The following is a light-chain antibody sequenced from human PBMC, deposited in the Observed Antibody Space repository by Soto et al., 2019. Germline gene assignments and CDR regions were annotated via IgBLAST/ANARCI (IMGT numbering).Light chain of an antibody. CDR2: DAS. CDR1: PSLNNY. CDR3: QQYYRASIT. Sequence: DIQMTQSPSTLSASVGDRVTITCRASPSLNNYLAGYQQKPGKAPQLLIYDASTLERGVPSRFSGTGSGTEFTLTINSMHPDDFATYYCQQYYRASITVGQGTRLEI. J-gene: IGKJ5*01. V-gene: IGKV1-5*01.